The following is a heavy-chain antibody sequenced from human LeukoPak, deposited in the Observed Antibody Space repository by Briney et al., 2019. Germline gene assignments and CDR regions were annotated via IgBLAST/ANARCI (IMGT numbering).Heavy chain of an antibody. CDR2: IRHDGSYQ. V-gene: IGHV3-30*02. CDR3: AKNRDSSDYPRDFDF. Sequence: QPGGSLRLSCAAFGFTFSSYGMHWVRQTPGKGLEWVAFIRHDGSYQQYADSVKGRFTVSRDNSKDMVYLQMNSLRTGDTAVYYCAKNRDSSDYPRDFDFWGQGTLLTVSS. D-gene: IGHD3-22*01. J-gene: IGHJ4*02. CDR1: GFTFSSYG.